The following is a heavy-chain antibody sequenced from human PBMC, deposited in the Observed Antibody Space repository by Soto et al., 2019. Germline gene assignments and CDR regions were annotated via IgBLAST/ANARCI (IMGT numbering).Heavy chain of an antibody. CDR1: GFTFSNYW. D-gene: IGHD6-13*01. J-gene: IGHJ3*02. V-gene: IGHV3-7*01. Sequence: QLVESGGGLVQPGGSLRLSCAASGFTFSNYWMTWVRQAPGKGLEWVANIKRDGSGGSYLDSVRGRFTVSRDNARNSLYLQMNMLRAEDTALYYCARDVSPGSSGWYFDAFDIWGQGTMVTVSS. CDR2: IKRDGSGG. CDR3: ARDVSPGSSGWYFDAFDI.